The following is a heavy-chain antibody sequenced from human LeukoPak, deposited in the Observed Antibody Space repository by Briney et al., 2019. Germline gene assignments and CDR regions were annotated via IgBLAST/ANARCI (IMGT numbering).Heavy chain of an antibody. V-gene: IGHV1-46*01. Sequence: ASVTVSCKASGYTFTTYYIHWVRQAPGQGLEWMGIINPSAGSTNYAQKFQGRVTMTRDTSTSTLCMELSSLRSEDTAVYYCARDRGGWYFDYWGQGTLVTVSS. J-gene: IGHJ4*02. CDR2: INPSAGST. CDR3: ARDRGGWYFDY. CDR1: GYTFTTYY. D-gene: IGHD6-19*01.